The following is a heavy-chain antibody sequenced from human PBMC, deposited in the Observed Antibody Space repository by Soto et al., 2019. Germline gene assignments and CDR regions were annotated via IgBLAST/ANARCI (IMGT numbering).Heavy chain of an antibody. J-gene: IGHJ6*02. D-gene: IGHD3-16*01. CDR2: IIPILGIA. CDR1: GATFSSYT. CDR3: ARGANMITFGGVNEEDYYYYGMDV. V-gene: IGHV1-69*02. Sequence: SPVEVSSKASGATFSSYTISWVRQGPGQGLEWMGRIIPILGIANYAQKFQGRVTITADKSTSTAYMELSSLRSEDTAVYYCARGANMITFGGVNEEDYYYYGMDVWG.